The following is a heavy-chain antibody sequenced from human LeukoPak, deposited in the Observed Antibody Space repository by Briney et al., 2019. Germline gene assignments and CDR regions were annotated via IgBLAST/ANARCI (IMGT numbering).Heavy chain of an antibody. CDR2: IWYDGSNK. J-gene: IGHJ4*02. V-gene: IGHV3-33*01. Sequence: GGSLRLSCAASGFTFSSYGMHWVRQAPGKGLEWVAVIWYDGSNKYYADSVKGRFTISRDNSKNTLYLQMNSLRAEDTAVYYCARDYCGGDCCSFDYWGQGTLVTVSS. CDR1: GFTFSSYG. CDR3: ARDYCGGDCCSFDY. D-gene: IGHD2-21*02.